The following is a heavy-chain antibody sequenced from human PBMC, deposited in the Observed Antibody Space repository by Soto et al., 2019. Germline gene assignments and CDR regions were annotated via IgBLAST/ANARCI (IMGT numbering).Heavy chain of an antibody. CDR2: IIPIFGTA. J-gene: IGHJ6*02. Sequence: SVKVSCKASGGTFSSYAISWVRQAPGQGLEWMGGIIPIFGTANYAQKFQGRVTITADEPTSTAYMELSSLRSEDTAVYYCASPTGYYDYYHGMDVWGQGTTVTVSS. D-gene: IGHD4-17*01. CDR3: ASPTGYYDYYHGMDV. V-gene: IGHV1-69*13. CDR1: GGTFSSYA.